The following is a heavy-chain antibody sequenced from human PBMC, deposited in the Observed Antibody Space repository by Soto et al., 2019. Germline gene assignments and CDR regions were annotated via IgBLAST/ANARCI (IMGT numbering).Heavy chain of an antibody. CDR1: GYSIGSGYY. V-gene: IGHV4-38-2*01. J-gene: IGHJ6*02. CDR3: ARTFVYYGMDV. Sequence: SETLSLTCAVSGYSIGSGYYWAWIRQSPGKGLEWIGSIYHAGSVYYNPSLNGRVALSMDTSKNHFSLKLTSVTAADTAVYYCARTFVYYGMDVWGQVTTVTVSS. CDR2: IYHAGSV.